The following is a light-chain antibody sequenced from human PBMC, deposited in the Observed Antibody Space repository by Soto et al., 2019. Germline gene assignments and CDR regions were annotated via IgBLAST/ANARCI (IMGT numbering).Light chain of an antibody. CDR2: SAS. CDR3: HHFGSLPET. Sequence: EVVLTQSPGTLSLSPGERVTLSCRASQSVASSYSAWYQQKPGRAPRLLFYSASSRATGIPDRFSGSGSGTDFALTISRLEPEDFAVYYCHHFGSLPETFGQGTKVDIK. J-gene: IGKJ1*01. CDR1: QSVASSY. V-gene: IGKV3-20*01.